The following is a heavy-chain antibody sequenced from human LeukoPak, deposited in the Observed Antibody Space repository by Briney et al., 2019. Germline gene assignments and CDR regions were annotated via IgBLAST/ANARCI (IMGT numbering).Heavy chain of an antibody. CDR2: FYYSGNT. Sequence: PSETLSLTCTVSGDSISSYYWNWIRQPPGKGLEWIGYFYYSGNTNYHPSLKSRVTISVDTSKNHFSLKLSSVTAADTAVYYCARRQIVGAIDYWGQGTLVTVSS. D-gene: IGHD1-26*01. CDR3: ARRQIVGAIDY. CDR1: GDSISSYY. V-gene: IGHV4-59*12. J-gene: IGHJ4*02.